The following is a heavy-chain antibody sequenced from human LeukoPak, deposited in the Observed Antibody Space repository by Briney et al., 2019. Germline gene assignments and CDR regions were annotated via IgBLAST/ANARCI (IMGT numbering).Heavy chain of an antibody. D-gene: IGHD3-9*01. CDR3: AGGLRYFDWSPPNDAFDI. V-gene: IGHV4-4*07. CDR2: IYTSGST. Sequence: SETLSLTCTVSGGSISSYYWSWIRQPAGKGLEWIGRIYTSGSTNYNPSLKSRVTMSVDTSKNQFSLKLSSVTAADTAVYYCAGGLRYFDWSPPNDAFDIWGQGTMVTVSS. J-gene: IGHJ3*02. CDR1: GGSISSYY.